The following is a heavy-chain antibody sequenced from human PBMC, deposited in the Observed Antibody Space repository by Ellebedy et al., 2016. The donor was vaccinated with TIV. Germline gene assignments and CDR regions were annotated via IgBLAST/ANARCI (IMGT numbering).Heavy chain of an antibody. V-gene: IGHV4-34*01. D-gene: IGHD3-22*01. J-gene: IGHJ4*02. CDR1: GFTFSSY. CDR2: INHSGST. Sequence: GSLRLXCAASGFTFSSYWSWIRQPPGKGLEWIGEINHSGSTNYNPSLKSRVTISVDTSKNQFSLKLSSVTAADTAVYYCARASYYYDSSGSTGPFDYWGQGTLVTVSS. CDR3: ARASYYYDSSGSTGPFDY.